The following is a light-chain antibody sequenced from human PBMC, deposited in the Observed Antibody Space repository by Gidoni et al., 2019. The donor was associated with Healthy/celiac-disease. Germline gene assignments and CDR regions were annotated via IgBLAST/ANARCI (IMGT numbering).Light chain of an antibody. CDR1: QSVSSSY. Sequence: EIVLTQSPGTLSLSPGERATLSCRASQSVSSSYLAWYQQKPGQAPRLLIYGASSRVTGIPDRFSGSGSGTDFTLTISRLEPEDFAVYYCQQYGSSPPGFGQGTKVEIK. CDR3: QQYGSSPPG. V-gene: IGKV3-20*01. J-gene: IGKJ1*01. CDR2: GAS.